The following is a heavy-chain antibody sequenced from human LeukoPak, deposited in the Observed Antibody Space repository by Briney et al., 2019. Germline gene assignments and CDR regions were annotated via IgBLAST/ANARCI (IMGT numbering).Heavy chain of an antibody. J-gene: IGHJ5*02. V-gene: IGHV1-69*04. D-gene: IGHD1-26*01. Sequence: ASVKVSCKASGGTFSSYAISWVRQAPGQGLEWMGRIIPILGIANYAQKFQGRVTITADKSTSTAYMELSSLRSEDTAVYYCARGPAMEWELGEFDPWGRGTLVTVSS. CDR1: GGTFSSYA. CDR3: ARGPAMEWELGEFDP. CDR2: IIPILGIA.